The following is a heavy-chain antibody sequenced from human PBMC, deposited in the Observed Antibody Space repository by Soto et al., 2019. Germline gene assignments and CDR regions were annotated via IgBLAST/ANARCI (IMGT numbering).Heavy chain of an antibody. J-gene: IGHJ6*02. V-gene: IGHV3-66*01. Sequence: HPGGSLRLSCAASGFDASVNFMTWVRQAPGKGLEWVSVINNAGTTFYADSVKDRFTISRDDSKNTLYLQMSSLRVDDTAIYYCVRENYYYGMDVWGQGNAVTVSS. CDR2: INNAGTT. CDR3: VRENYYYGMDV. CDR1: GFDASVNF.